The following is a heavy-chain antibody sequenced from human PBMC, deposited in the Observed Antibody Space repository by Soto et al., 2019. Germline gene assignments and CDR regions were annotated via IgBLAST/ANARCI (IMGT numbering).Heavy chain of an antibody. CDR3: AREDDGGDRDYYGLDV. V-gene: IGHV4-30-4*08. CDR2: IHYSGSI. J-gene: IGHJ6*02. Sequence: QVQLQQSGPGLVKPSQTLSLTCTVSGGSISYEYYHWTWIRQSPGKGLEWIGYIHYSGSIIYNPSFKSRVTISVDTSKNPFSLQLSSVTAADTAMYFCAREDDGGDRDYYGLDVWGQGTTVTVSS. CDR1: GGSISYEYYH. D-gene: IGHD2-21*02.